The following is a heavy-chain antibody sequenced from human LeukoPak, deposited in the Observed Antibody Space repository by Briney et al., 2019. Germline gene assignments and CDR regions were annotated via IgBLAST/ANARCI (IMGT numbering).Heavy chain of an antibody. J-gene: IGHJ4*02. CDR3: ARVILDLYGSGSYYFDY. CDR1: GFSFSSYA. D-gene: IGHD3-10*01. Sequence: QSGGSLRLSCEASGFSFSSYAMTWVRQAPGKGLEWVSSIGARGHDTYNADSVKGRFTISRDNSKDTLYLQMNSLRAGDTAVYYCARVILDLYGSGSYYFDYWGQGTLVTVSS. V-gene: IGHV3-23*01. CDR2: IGARGHDT.